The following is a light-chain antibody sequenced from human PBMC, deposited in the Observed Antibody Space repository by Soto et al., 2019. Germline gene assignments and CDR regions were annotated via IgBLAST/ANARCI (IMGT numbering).Light chain of an antibody. Sequence: EIVLTQSPGTLSLSPGERATLSCRASQSVTSNSLAWYQQKPGQAPRLVMYGGFSRPTGIPDRFSGSGSGTDFTLTISRLEPEDFAVYYCQYYGGSSRTFGQGTEVEIK. J-gene: IGKJ1*01. CDR1: QSVTSNS. CDR2: GGF. V-gene: IGKV3-20*01. CDR3: QYYGGSSRT.